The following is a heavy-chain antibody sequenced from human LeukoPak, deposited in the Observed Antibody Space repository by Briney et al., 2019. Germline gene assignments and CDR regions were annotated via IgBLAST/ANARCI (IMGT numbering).Heavy chain of an antibody. V-gene: IGHV4-59*01. Sequence: PSETLSLTCTVSGGSTSSYYWSWIRQPPGKGLEWIGYTYYSGSTNYNPSLKSRVTISVDTSKNQFSLKLSSVTAADTAVYYCARGMEFDPWGQGTLVTVSS. J-gene: IGHJ5*02. CDR2: TYYSGST. CDR3: ARGMEFDP. CDR1: GGSTSSYY.